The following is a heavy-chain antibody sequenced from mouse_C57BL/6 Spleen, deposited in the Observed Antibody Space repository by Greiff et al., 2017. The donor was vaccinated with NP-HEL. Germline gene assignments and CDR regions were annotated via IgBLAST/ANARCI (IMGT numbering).Heavy chain of an antibody. CDR2: IYPGSGNT. V-gene: IGHV1-76*01. D-gene: IGHD2-4*01. CDR1: GYTFTDYY. CDR3: AYYDYDEVDAMDY. Sequence: VQLQQSGAELVRPGASVKLSCKASGYTFTDYYINWVKQRPGQGLEWIARIYPGSGNTYYNEKFKGKATLTAEKSSSTAYMQLSSLTAEDSAFYFCAYYDYDEVDAMDYWGQGTSVTVSS. J-gene: IGHJ4*01.